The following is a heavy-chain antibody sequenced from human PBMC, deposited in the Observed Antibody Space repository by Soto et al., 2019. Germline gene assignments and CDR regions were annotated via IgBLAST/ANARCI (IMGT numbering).Heavy chain of an antibody. J-gene: IGHJ4*02. CDR1: GFTFSDHY. CDR2: TRNKANSYST. Sequence: EVQLVESGGGLVQPGGSLRLSCAASGFTFSDHYMDWVRQAPGKGLEWVGRTRNKANSYSTEYAASVRGRFTISRDESKNSLYLQMNSLKTEDTAVYYCVRTSHYGSGSWNFDYWGQGTLFTVSS. D-gene: IGHD3-10*01. CDR3: VRTSHYGSGSWNFDY. V-gene: IGHV3-72*01.